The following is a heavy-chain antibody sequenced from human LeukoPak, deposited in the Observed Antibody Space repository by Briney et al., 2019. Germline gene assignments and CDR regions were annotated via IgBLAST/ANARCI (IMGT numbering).Heavy chain of an antibody. J-gene: IGHJ6*03. Sequence: ASVKVSCKASGGTFSSYAISWVRQAPGQGLEWMGGIIPIFGTANYAQKFQGRVTITADKSTSTAYMELSSPRSEDTAVYYCARSRGSFDIVVVPAADYYYYMDVWGKGTTVTVSS. V-gene: IGHV1-69*06. D-gene: IGHD2-2*01. CDR1: GGTFSSYA. CDR3: ARSRGSFDIVVVPAADYYYYMDV. CDR2: IIPIFGTA.